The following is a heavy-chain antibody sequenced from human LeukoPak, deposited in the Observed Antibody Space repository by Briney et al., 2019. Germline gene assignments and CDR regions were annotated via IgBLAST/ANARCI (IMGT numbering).Heavy chain of an antibody. D-gene: IGHD3-22*01. J-gene: IGHJ4*02. V-gene: IGHV3-21*01. CDR1: GFTFSSYE. CDR3: ARAPYDSSGYYYYFDY. Sequence: GGSLRLSCAASGFTFSSYEMNWVRQAPGKGLEWVSSISSSSSYIYYADSVKGRFTISRDNAKNSLYLQMNSLRAEDTAVYYCARAPYDSSGYYYYFDYWGQGTLVTVSS. CDR2: ISSSSSYI.